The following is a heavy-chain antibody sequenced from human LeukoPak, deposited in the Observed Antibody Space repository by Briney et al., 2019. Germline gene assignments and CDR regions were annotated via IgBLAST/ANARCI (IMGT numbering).Heavy chain of an antibody. CDR1: GFTVSSNY. CDR2: IYSGGST. J-gene: IGHJ6*02. Sequence: GGSLRLSCAASGFTVSSNYMSWVRQAPGKGLEWVSVIYSGGSTHYADSVKDRFAISRDNSKDTLYLQMNNLRVEDTAVYYCARDGGLGSPLGGHFYYGMDVWGQGTTVTVSS. CDR3: ARDGGLGSPLGGHFYYGMDV. V-gene: IGHV3-53*01. D-gene: IGHD3-10*01.